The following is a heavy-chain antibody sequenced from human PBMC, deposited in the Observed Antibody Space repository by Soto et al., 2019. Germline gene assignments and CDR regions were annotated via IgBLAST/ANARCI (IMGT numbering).Heavy chain of an antibody. V-gene: IGHV1-69*01. CDR1: GGTFSSYA. D-gene: IGHD3-22*01. CDR2: IIPIFGTA. CDR3: ARVSPRGNYYDSSFDY. Sequence: QVQLVQSGAEVKKPGSSVKVSCKASGGTFSSYAISWVRQAPGQGLEWMGGIIPIFGTANYAQKFQGRVTITADESTSTAYRELSSLRSEDTAVYYCARVSPRGNYYDSSFDYWGQGTLVTVSS. J-gene: IGHJ4*02.